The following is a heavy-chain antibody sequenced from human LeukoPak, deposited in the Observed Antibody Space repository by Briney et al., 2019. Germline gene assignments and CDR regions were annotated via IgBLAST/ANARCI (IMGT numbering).Heavy chain of an antibody. CDR1: GYTFTSYY. CDR3: ARASSSSTPPYNWFDP. V-gene: IGHV1-46*01. Sequence: ASVKVSCTASGYTFTSYYMHWVRQAPGQGLEWMGIINPSGGSTSYAQKFQGRVTMTGDTSTSTVYMELSSLRSEDTAVYYCARASSSSTPPYNWFDPWGQGTLVTVSS. D-gene: IGHD6-6*01. J-gene: IGHJ5*02. CDR2: INPSGGST.